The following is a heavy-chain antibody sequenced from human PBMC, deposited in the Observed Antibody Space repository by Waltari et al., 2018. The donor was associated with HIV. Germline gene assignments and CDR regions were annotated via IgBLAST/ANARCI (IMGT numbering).Heavy chain of an antibody. J-gene: IGHJ6*02. V-gene: IGHV3-7*01. CDR2: IKDDGSEK. CDR3: ARIGTFPHNYAIDF. Sequence: VQLLQSGGGLVQAGGSMRLACAGSGFTFTSYWMSWVRQTPGKGLEWVAYIKDDGSEKYYMGSVKGRFTISRDNAKNSMFLQMNSLRAEDTAVYYCARIGTFPHNYAIDFWGQGTTVTVSS. CDR1: GFTFTSYW. D-gene: IGHD1-26*01.